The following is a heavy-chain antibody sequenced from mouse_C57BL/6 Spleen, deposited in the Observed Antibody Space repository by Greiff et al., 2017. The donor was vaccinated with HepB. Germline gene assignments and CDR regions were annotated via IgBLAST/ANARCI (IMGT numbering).Heavy chain of an antibody. Sequence: QVQLQQSGAELVKPGASVKLSCKASGYTFTSYWMQWVKQRPGQGLEWMGEIDTSDSYTNYNKKFKGKATLTVDTYYSTAYMKLSSLTSEDSAVYYWARCYGYGYAMDYWGQGTSVTVSS. J-gene: IGHJ4*01. CDR3: ARCYGYGYAMDY. CDR2: IDTSDSYT. D-gene: IGHD2-2*01. CDR1: GYTFTSYW. V-gene: IGHV1-50*01.